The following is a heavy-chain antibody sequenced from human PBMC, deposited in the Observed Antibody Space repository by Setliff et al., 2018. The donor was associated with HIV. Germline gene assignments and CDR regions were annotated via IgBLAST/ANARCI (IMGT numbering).Heavy chain of an antibody. D-gene: IGHD5-18*01. CDR3: ATEVEKYSYGSSGMDV. CDR1: GFTLSTYT. CDR2: ISYDGRKE. V-gene: IGHV3-30*04. J-gene: IGHJ6*02. Sequence: SGGSLRLSCVASGFTLSTYTMHWVRQPPGKGLEWVALISYDGRKEYYVESVKGRFTISRDKSRNTLHLQMNSLQPEDTAVYYCATEVEKYSYGSSGMDVWGQATTVTVSS.